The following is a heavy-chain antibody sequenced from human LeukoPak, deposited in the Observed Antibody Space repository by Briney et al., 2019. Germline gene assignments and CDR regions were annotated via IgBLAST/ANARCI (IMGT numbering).Heavy chain of an antibody. J-gene: IGHJ4*02. CDR3: ARWMGFDTSGYYGSYFDY. Sequence: GASVKVSCKTSGYTFSSNGISWVRQAPGQGLEWMGWISTYNGQTNYAQKFQGRVIMTTDTSTSTAYMELRSLRSGDTAVYFCARWMGFDTSGYYGSYFDYWGQGTLVTVSS. CDR1: GYTFSSNG. V-gene: IGHV1-18*01. CDR2: ISTYNGQT. D-gene: IGHD3-22*01.